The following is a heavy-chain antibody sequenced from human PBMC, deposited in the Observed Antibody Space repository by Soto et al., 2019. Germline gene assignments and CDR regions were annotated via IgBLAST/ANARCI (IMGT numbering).Heavy chain of an antibody. V-gene: IGHV4-31*03. CDR3: ARDYRASYPAYYYYGMDV. CDR1: GGSISSGGYY. Sequence: QVQLQESGPGLVKPSQTLSLTCTVSGGSISSGGYYWSWIRQHPGKGLEWIGYIYYSGSTYYNPSLKGRVTIAVDTSKNQFSLKLSSVTAADTAVYYCARDYRASYPAYYYYGMDVWGQGTTVTVSS. D-gene: IGHD3-16*02. CDR2: IYYSGST. J-gene: IGHJ6*02.